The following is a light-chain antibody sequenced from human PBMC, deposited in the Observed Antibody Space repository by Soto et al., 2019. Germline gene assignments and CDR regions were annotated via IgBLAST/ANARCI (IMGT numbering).Light chain of an antibody. Sequence: DIEMSKSPSTLSRSVGDRVTITCRASQTISSWLAWYQQKKGKAPKLLIYKASTLKSGVPSRFSGSGYGTEFNLTISSLQTDDFATYYCQQYNSYSQTFGQGTKVDIK. CDR1: QTISSW. V-gene: IGKV1-5*03. CDR3: QQYNSYSQT. J-gene: IGKJ1*01. CDR2: KAS.